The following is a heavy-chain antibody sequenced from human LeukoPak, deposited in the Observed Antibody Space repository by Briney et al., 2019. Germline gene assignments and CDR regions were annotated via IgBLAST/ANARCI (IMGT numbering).Heavy chain of an antibody. CDR1: GYSFTSYW. CDR3: ARQIAVADFDY. D-gene: IGHD6-19*01. CDR2: IYAGDSDT. Sequence: GESLKISCKGSGYSFTSYWIGWVRQMPGKGLEWMGIIYAGDSDTIYSPSYQDQITISAHKSISTAYLQWSSLKASDPAMYYCARQIAVADFDYWGQGTLVTVSS. V-gene: IGHV5-51*01. J-gene: IGHJ4*02.